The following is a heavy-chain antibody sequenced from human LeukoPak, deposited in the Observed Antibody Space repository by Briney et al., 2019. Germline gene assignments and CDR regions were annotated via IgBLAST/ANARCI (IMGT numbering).Heavy chain of an antibody. Sequence: SETLSLTCTVSGYSISSGYYWGWIRQPPGKGLEWIGSIYHSGSTYYNPSLKSRVTISVDTSKNQFSLKLSSVTAADTAVYYCARRGSSWYGNWFDPWGQGTLVTVSS. CDR2: IYHSGST. V-gene: IGHV4-38-2*02. CDR1: GYSISSGYY. D-gene: IGHD6-13*01. J-gene: IGHJ5*02. CDR3: ARRGSSWYGNWFDP.